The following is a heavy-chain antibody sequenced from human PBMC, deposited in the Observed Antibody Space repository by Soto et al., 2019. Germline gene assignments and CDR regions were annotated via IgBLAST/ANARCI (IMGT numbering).Heavy chain of an antibody. J-gene: IGHJ4*02. D-gene: IGHD2-21*01. Sequence: LSLTCAASGFTFSSYWMHWVRQAPGKGLVWVSRINSDGSSTSYADSVKGRFTISRDNAKNTLYLQMNSLRAEDTAVYYCARHVVPFPVYFDYWGQGTLVTVSS. V-gene: IGHV3-74*01. CDR2: INSDGSST. CDR1: GFTFSSYW. CDR3: ARHVVPFPVYFDY.